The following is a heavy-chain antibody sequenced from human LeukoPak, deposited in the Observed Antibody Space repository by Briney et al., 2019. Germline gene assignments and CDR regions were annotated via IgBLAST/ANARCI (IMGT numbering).Heavy chain of an antibody. Sequence: PGGSLRLSCAASGFTFSSYWMSWVRQAPGKGLEWVANIKQDGSEKYYVDSVKGRFTISRDNAKNSLYLQMNSLRAKDTAVYYCASTPGKSDDFWSGYYKGAYYWGQGTLVTVSS. J-gene: IGHJ4*02. CDR2: IKQDGSEK. CDR1: GFTFSSYW. D-gene: IGHD3-3*01. CDR3: ASTPGKSDDFWSGYYKGAYY. V-gene: IGHV3-7*01.